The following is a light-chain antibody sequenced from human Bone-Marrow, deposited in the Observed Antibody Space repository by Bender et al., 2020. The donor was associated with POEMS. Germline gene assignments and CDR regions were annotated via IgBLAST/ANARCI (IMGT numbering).Light chain of an antibody. V-gene: IGLV2-11*01. CDR2: DVS. J-gene: IGLJ3*02. CDR1: SSDVGTYNY. Sequence: QSALTQPRSVSGSPGQSVTISCTGTSSDVGTYNYVSWYQQHPGKAPKLMSYDVSKRPSGVPDRFSGSKSGNTASLTISGLQAEDEADYYCCSYAGSNNLVFGGGTKLTVL. CDR3: CSYAGSNNLV.